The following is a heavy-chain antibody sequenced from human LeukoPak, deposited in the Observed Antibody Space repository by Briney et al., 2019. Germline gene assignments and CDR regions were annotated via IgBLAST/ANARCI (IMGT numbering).Heavy chain of an antibody. Sequence: SETLSLTCTVSSGSISTSNYYWGWVRQPPGKALEWIGNIFYSGSTYYNPSLKSRVTISVDTSKNQFSLKLSSVTAADTAVYYCARVAGVGYDFWSGLDAFDIWGQGTMVTVSS. V-gene: IGHV4-39*07. CDR2: IFYSGST. CDR3: ARVAGVGYDFWSGLDAFDI. CDR1: SGSISTSNYY. D-gene: IGHD3-3*01. J-gene: IGHJ3*02.